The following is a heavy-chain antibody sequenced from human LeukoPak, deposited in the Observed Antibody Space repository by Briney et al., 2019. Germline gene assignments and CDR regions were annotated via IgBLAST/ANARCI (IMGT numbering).Heavy chain of an antibody. Sequence: PSETLSLTCTVSGGSISSYYWSWIRQPPGKGLEWIGYIYYSGSTNYNPSLKGRVTISVDTSKNQFSLKLSSVTAADTAVYYCASCYYDSSGTPRGAFDIWGQGTMVTVSS. CDR3: ASCYYDSSGTPRGAFDI. V-gene: IGHV4-59*01. D-gene: IGHD3-22*01. CDR1: GGSISSYY. CDR2: IYYSGST. J-gene: IGHJ3*02.